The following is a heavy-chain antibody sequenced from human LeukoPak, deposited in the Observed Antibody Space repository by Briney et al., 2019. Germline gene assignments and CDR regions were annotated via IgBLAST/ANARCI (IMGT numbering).Heavy chain of an antibody. CDR2: IRYDGSNK. V-gene: IGHV3-30*02. J-gene: IGHJ4*02. D-gene: IGHD1-1*01. CDR1: GFTFSSYS. CDR3: AKPGTPWYYFDY. Sequence: GGSLRLSCAASGFTFSSYSMNWVRQAPGKGLEWVAFIRYDGSNKYYADSVKGRFTISRDNSKNTLYLQMNSLRAEDTAVYYCAKPGTPWYYFDYWGQGTLVTVSS.